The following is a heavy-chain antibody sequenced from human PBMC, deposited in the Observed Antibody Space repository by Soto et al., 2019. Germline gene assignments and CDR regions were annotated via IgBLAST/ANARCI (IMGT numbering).Heavy chain of an antibody. V-gene: IGHV3-11*06. CDR3: ARSSREYQLLFNYY. J-gene: IGHJ4*02. Sequence: QVQLVESGGGLVKPGGSLRLSCAASGFTFSAYYMSWLRQAPGKGLEWVSYISSSGSYTDYADSVKGRFTISRDNAKNSLYLQMNSLRAEDTAVYYCARSSREYQLLFNYYWGQGTLLTVSS. CDR1: GFTFSAYY. D-gene: IGHD2-2*01. CDR2: ISSSGSYT.